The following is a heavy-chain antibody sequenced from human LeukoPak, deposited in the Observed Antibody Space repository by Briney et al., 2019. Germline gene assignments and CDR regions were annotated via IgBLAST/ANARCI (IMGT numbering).Heavy chain of an antibody. D-gene: IGHD3-10*01. Sequence: SETLSLTCTVSGGSISSSSYHWGWIRQPPGKGLEWIGSIYYSGTTYYNPSHKSRVTIYVGTSKNQFSLKLSSVTAADTAVYYCARGGTVRGVIHWFDPWGQGTLVTVSS. CDR3: ARGGTVRGVIHWFDP. CDR1: GGSISSSSYH. V-gene: IGHV4-39*01. CDR2: IYYSGTT. J-gene: IGHJ5*02.